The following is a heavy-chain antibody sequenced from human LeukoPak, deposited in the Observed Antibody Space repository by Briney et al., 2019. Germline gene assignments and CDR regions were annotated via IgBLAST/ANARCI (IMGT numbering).Heavy chain of an antibody. CDR3: ASKRWLQKGGVDY. CDR1: GYSFTSYW. V-gene: IGHV5-51*01. J-gene: IGHJ4*02. Sequence: GESLKISCKGSGYSFTSYWIGWVRQMPGKGLEWMGIIYPGDPDTRYSPSFQGQVTISADKSISTACLQWSSLKASDTAMYYCASKRWLQKGGVDYWGQGTLVTVSS. D-gene: IGHD5-24*01. CDR2: IYPGDPDT.